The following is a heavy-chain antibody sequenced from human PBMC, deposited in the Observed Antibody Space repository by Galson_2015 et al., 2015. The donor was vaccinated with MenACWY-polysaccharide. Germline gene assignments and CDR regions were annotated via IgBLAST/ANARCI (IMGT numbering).Heavy chain of an antibody. Sequence: SVKVSCKASGYTFTGYYMHWVRQAPGQGLEWMGWINPNSGGTNYAQKLQGRVTMTRDTSISTAYMELSRLRSDDTAVYYCASTYSSGWYGVFDHWGQGTLVTVSS. CDR1: GYTFTGYY. CDR3: ASTYSSGWYGVFDH. J-gene: IGHJ4*02. CDR2: INPNSGGT. V-gene: IGHV1-2*02. D-gene: IGHD6-19*01.